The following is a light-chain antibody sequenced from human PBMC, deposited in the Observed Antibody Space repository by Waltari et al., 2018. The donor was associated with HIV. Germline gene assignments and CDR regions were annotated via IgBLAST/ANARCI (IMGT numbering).Light chain of an antibody. CDR3: CSSSGNYTWV. J-gene: IGLJ3*02. Sequence: QSALTQPRSVSGSPGQSVTISCTGTSGDFGTYKFVSWYQQHPGRAPKVIIYDVNRRPSGVPDRFSGSKSGNTASLTISGLQAEDEADYYFCSSSGNYTWVFGGGTHLTV. V-gene: IGLV2-11*01. CDR1: SGDFGTYKF. CDR2: DVN.